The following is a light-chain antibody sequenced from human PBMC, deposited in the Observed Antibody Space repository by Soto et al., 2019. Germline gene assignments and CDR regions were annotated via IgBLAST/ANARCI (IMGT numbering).Light chain of an antibody. Sequence: DIQMTQSPSSLSASVGDRVTITCRASQNIRTYVNWYQQKPGRAPKLLIFEASRLQSVVPSRFSGSGSGTDFTLTITSLQPEDFATYYCQQTYITLWTFGQGTKVE. CDR2: EAS. CDR3: QQTYITLWT. CDR1: QNIRTY. J-gene: IGKJ1*01. V-gene: IGKV1-39*01.